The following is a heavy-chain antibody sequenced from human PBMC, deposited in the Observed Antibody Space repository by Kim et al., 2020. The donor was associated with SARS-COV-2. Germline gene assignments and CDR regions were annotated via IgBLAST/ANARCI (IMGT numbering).Heavy chain of an antibody. D-gene: IGHD3-10*01. CDR3: ARPYGSGSYYPGY. J-gene: IGHJ4*02. V-gene: IGHV1-69*01. Sequence: SPQKFQGRVTITADESTSTAYMELSSLRSEDTAVYYCARPYGSGSYYPGYWGQGTLVTVSS.